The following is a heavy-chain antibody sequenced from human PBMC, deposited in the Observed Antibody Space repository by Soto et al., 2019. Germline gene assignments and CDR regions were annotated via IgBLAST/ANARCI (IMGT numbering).Heavy chain of an antibody. D-gene: IGHD5-12*01. CDR2: INHSGST. CDR1: GGSFSGYY. J-gene: IGHJ4*02. CDR3: ARGPRWLQPYYFDY. V-gene: IGHV4-34*01. Sequence: KSSETLSLTCAVYGGSFSGYYWSWIRQPPGKGLEWIGEINHSGSTNYNPSLKSRVTISVDTSKNQFSLKLSSVTAADTAVYYCARGPRWLQPYYFDYWGQGTLVTVSS.